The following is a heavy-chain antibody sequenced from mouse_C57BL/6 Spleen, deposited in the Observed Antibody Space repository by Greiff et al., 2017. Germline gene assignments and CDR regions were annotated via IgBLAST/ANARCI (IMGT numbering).Heavy chain of an antibody. Sequence: VPLQQSGAELARPGASVKMSCKASGYTFTSYTMHWVKQRPGQGLEWIGYINPSSGYTKYNQKFKDKATLTADKSSSTAYMQLSSLTSEVSAVYYCARSELSWFAYWGQGTLVTVSA. CDR3: ARSELSWFAY. V-gene: IGHV1-4*01. CDR1: GYTFTSYT. J-gene: IGHJ3*01. CDR2: INPSSGYT.